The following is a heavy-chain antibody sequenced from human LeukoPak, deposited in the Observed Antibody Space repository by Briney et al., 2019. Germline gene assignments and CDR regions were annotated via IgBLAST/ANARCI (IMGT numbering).Heavy chain of an antibody. Sequence: SETLSRTCTVSGGSISGHYWSWIRQPPGKELEWIGYIYYSGGTNYNPSLKSRATISVDTSKNQFSLKLRSVTAADTAVYYCARVIAAAGDWYFDLWGRGTLVTVSS. J-gene: IGHJ2*01. CDR1: GGSISGHY. CDR3: ARVIAAAGDWYFDL. V-gene: IGHV4-59*11. CDR2: IYYSGGT. D-gene: IGHD6-13*01.